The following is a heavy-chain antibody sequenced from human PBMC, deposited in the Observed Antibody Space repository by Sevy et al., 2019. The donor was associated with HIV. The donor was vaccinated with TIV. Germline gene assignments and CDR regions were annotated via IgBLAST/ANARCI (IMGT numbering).Heavy chain of an antibody. J-gene: IGHJ4*01. D-gene: IGHD2-8*01. CDR1: GFTFGNHA. V-gene: IGHV3-30*04. CDR2: ISFDGRNE. Sequence: GGSLRLSCAASGFTFGNHAIHWVRQAPGKGLEWVAIISFDGRNEHYAGSVKGRFTISRDNSKKTVYLQMTNLRSEDAAVYYAARDHCTDGVCFRSGYFDYWGQGTLVTVSS. CDR3: ARDHCTDGVCFRSGYFDY.